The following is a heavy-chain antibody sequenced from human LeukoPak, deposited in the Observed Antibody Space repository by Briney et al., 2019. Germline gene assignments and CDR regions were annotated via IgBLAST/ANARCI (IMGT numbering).Heavy chain of an antibody. D-gene: IGHD3-16*02. V-gene: IGHV7-4-1*02. CDR2: IHPSTGSP. Sequence: GASVKVSCKASGYSFTNYAMNWVRQAPGQGLEWMGWIHPSTGSPTYAQGFTGRFVFSLDTSVSTTYLQISSLKAEDTAVYFCARAFQSLGGLSLPDYWGQGTLLTVSS. CDR3: ARAFQSLGGLSLPDY. CDR1: GYSFTNYA. J-gene: IGHJ4*02.